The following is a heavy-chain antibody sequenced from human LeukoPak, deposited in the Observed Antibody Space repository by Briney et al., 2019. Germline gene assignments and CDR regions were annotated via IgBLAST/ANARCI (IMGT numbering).Heavy chain of an antibody. CDR3: AKERRLGRDTYNHFDY. CDR1: GFTFNNYA. CDR2: VRGSGDST. D-gene: IGHD5-24*01. Sequence: AGGSLRLSCAASGFTFNNYAMSWVRQAPGKGLEWVSVVRGSGDSTYYADSVKGRFTISRDNSKNTLYLQMSSLRAEDTAIYYCAKERRLGRDTYNHFDYWGQGTLVTVSS. V-gene: IGHV3-23*01. J-gene: IGHJ4*02.